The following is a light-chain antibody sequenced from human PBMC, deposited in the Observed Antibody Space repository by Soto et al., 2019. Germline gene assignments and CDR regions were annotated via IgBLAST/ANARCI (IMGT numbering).Light chain of an antibody. V-gene: IGKV1-27*01. CDR3: QRCKVAPFT. Sequence: ILMTQSPSSLSAFVGDRVNITCRASQDIGNFLAWYQQKPGKVPKLLIYAASTLQSGVPSRFIGSGSGTDFTLTISSLQPEDVATYYCQRCKVAPFTFGGGTKVEIK. J-gene: IGKJ4*01. CDR1: QDIGNF. CDR2: AAS.